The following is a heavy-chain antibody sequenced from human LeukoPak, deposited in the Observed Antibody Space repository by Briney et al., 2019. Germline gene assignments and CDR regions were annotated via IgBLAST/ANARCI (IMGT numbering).Heavy chain of an antibody. CDR2: ISSSSITI. V-gene: IGHV3-48*04. Sequence: GGSLRLSCAASGFTFSSYSLNWVRQAPGKGLEWVSFISSSSITIYYADSVKGRFTISRDNAEKSLYLQMNSLRAEDTAVYYCARDRGGSYSAIDYWGQGTLATVSS. D-gene: IGHD2-15*01. CDR1: GFTFSSYS. CDR3: ARDRGGSYSAIDY. J-gene: IGHJ4*02.